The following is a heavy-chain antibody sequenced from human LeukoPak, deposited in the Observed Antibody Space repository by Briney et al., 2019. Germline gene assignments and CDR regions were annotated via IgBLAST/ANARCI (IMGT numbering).Heavy chain of an antibody. D-gene: IGHD3-10*01. CDR1: GYTFTSYS. CDR2: INAGNGNT. Sequence: GASVKVSCKASGYTFTSYSIHWVRQAPGQRLEWMRWINAGNGNTKYSQKFQDRVTITRDTSASTAYMELSSLRSEDTAVFYCARGVASGVALYYYSPWGQGTLVTVSS. V-gene: IGHV1-3*01. J-gene: IGHJ5*02. CDR3: ARGVASGVALYYYSP.